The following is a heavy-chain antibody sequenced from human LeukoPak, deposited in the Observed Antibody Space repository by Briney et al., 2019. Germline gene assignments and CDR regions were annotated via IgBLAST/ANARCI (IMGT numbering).Heavy chain of an antibody. CDR2: ISSSGSTI. Sequence: GGSLRLSCAASGFTFSDYYMSWIRQAPGKGLEWISYISSSGSTIYYADSVKGRFTISRDNAKNSLYLQMNSLRAEDTAVYYCARPNGGYSYWGHRGDYYYMDVWGKGTTVTVSS. CDR3: ARPNGGYSYWGHRGDYYYMDV. J-gene: IGHJ6*03. D-gene: IGHD5-18*01. CDR1: GFTFSDYY. V-gene: IGHV3-11*04.